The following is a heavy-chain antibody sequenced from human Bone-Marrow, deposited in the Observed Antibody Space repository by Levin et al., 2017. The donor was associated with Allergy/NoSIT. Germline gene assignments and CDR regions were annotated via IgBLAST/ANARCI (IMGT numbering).Heavy chain of an antibody. CDR3: ARAIWFGEFNDY. V-gene: IGHV3-7*04. Sequence: PGGSLRLSCAASGFSFSYFWMTWVRQVPGKGLEWMANINQDGSELHSVDSVKGRFTISRDNTKNSLYLEMNSLRAEDTAIYYCARAIWFGEFNDYWGQGTLVSVSS. CDR2: INQDGSEL. D-gene: IGHD3-10*01. CDR1: GFSFSYFW. J-gene: IGHJ4*02.